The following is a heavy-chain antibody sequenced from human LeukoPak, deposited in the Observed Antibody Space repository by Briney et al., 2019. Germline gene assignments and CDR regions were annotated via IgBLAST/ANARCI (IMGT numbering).Heavy chain of an antibody. V-gene: IGHV3-23*01. CDR1: GFTFSSYA. J-gene: IGHJ4*02. CDR3: AKQHSSGWGSFDY. Sequence: PGGSLRLSCAASGFTFSSYAMSWVRQAPGKGLEWVSAISGSGGSTYYADSVKGRFTISRDNSKNTLYLQMNSLRAGDTAVYYCAKQHSSGWGSFDYWGQGTLVTVSS. CDR2: ISGSGGST. D-gene: IGHD6-19*01.